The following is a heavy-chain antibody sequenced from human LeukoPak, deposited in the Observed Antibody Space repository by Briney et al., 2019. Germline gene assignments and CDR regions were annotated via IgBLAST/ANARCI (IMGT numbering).Heavy chain of an antibody. V-gene: IGHV4-34*01. CDR3: ANFKPPAPDALDI. J-gene: IGHJ3*02. CDR1: GGSFSGYY. CDR2: INHSGST. D-gene: IGHD1-14*01. Sequence: SETLSLTCAVYGGSFSGYYWSWIRQPPGKGLEWIGEINHSGSTNYNPSLKSRVTISVDTSKNQFSLKLSSVTAADTAVYYCANFKPPAPDALDIWGQGTLITVSS.